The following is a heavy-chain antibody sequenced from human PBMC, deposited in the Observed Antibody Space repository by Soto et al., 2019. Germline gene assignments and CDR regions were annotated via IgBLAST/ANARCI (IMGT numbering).Heavy chain of an antibody. Sequence: ASVKVSCKASGGTFSSYTISWVRQAPGQGLEWMGRIIPILGIANYAQKFQGRVTITADKSTSTAYMELSSLRSEDTAVYYCARDPGENPNYYYMDVWGKGTTVTVSS. CDR3: ARDPGENPNYYYMDV. CDR2: IIPILGIA. J-gene: IGHJ6*03. V-gene: IGHV1-69*04. D-gene: IGHD3-10*01. CDR1: GGTFSSYT.